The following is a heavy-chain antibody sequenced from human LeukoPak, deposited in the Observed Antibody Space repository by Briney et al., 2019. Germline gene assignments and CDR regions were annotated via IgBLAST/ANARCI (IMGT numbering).Heavy chain of an antibody. J-gene: IGHJ4*02. V-gene: IGHV3-21*01. CDR1: GFTFSSYS. CDR3: ARVFSTNNFDY. CDR2: ISSSSSYI. D-gene: IGHD2-8*01. Sequence: GGSLRLSCAASGFTFSSYSMNWVRQAPGKGLEWVSSISSSSSYIYYADSVTGRFTISRDNAKNSLYLQMNSLRAEDTAVYYCARVFSTNNFDYWGQGTLVTVSS.